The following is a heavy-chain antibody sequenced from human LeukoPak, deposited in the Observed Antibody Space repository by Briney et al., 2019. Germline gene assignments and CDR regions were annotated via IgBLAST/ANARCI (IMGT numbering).Heavy chain of an antibody. J-gene: IGHJ4*02. CDR3: ARGLRYSSGWYGY. Sequence: PSGTLSLTCPVYGGSFSGYYWSWIRQPPGKGLEWIGEINHSGSTNYNPSLKSRVTISVDTSKNQFSLKLSSVTAADTAVYYCARGLRYSSGWYGYWGQGTLVTVSS. CDR2: INHSGST. CDR1: GGSFSGYY. V-gene: IGHV4-34*01. D-gene: IGHD6-19*01.